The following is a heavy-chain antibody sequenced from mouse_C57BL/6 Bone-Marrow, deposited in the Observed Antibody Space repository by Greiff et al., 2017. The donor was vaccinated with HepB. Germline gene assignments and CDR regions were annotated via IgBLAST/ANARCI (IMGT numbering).Heavy chain of an antibody. V-gene: IGHV1-81*01. J-gene: IGHJ1*03. CDR1: GYTFTSYG. D-gene: IGHD1-1*01. CDR3: ARRDYYGSRRDWYFDV. CDR2: IYPRSGNT. Sequence: QVQLQQSGAELARPGASVKLSCKASGYTFTSYGISWVKQRTGQGLEWIGEIYPRSGNTYYNEKFKGKATLTADKSSSTAYMELRSLPSEDSAVYFCARRDYYGSRRDWYFDVWGTGTTVTVSS.